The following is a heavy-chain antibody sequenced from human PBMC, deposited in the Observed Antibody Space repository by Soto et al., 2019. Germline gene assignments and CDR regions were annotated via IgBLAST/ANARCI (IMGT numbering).Heavy chain of an antibody. J-gene: IGHJ4*02. Sequence: GGSLRLSCAASGFTFSSSAMHWVRQAPGKGLEWVAMILYDGSNKYYADSVKGRFTISRDNSKNTLFLQMNSLRAEDTAVYYCARDGAIEDYYRGLFDYWGQGSLVTVSS. CDR1: GFTFSSSA. CDR3: ARDGAIEDYYRGLFDY. CDR2: ILYDGSNK. D-gene: IGHD3-22*01. V-gene: IGHV3-30*04.